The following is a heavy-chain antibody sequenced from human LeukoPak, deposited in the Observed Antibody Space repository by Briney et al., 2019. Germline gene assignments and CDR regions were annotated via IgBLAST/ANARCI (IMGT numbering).Heavy chain of an antibody. CDR1: GYSITSYW. Sequence: GESLKISWKGSGYSITSYWITWVRQIPGKGLGCMGRIDPSDSYTNYSPSFQGHVTISADKSSSTAYLKWSSLKASDTAMYYCARRGYGDALDYWGQGTLVTVSS. CDR3: ARRGYGDALDY. D-gene: IGHD4-17*01. J-gene: IGHJ4*02. CDR2: IDPSDSYT. V-gene: IGHV5-10-1*01.